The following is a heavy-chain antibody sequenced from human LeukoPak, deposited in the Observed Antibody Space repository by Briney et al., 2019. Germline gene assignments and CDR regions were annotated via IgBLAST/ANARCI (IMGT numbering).Heavy chain of an antibody. CDR1: GFTLSSYS. D-gene: IGHD4-17*01. J-gene: IGHJ4*02. CDR3: ARVVDHDYGDYYLDY. CDR2: ISSSSSYI. Sequence: GGSLRLSCAASGFTLSSYSMHWVRQAPGKGLEWVSSISSSSSYIYYADPVKGRFTISRDNAKNSLYLQMNSLRAEDTAVYYCARVVDHDYGDYYLDYWGQGTLVTVSS. V-gene: IGHV3-21*04.